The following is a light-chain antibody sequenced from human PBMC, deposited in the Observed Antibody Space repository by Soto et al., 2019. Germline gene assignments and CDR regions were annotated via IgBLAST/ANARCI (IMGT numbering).Light chain of an antibody. V-gene: IGLV2-14*01. CDR3: SSYTTSSTLV. Sequence: QSVLTQPASVSGSPGQSITISCTGTSSDVGGSNYVSWYQQHPGKAPKLIIYEVSNRPSGVSNRFSGSKSGNTASLTISGLQAEDEADYYCSSYTTSSTLVFGGGTKLTVL. J-gene: IGLJ3*02. CDR2: EVS. CDR1: SSDVGGSNY.